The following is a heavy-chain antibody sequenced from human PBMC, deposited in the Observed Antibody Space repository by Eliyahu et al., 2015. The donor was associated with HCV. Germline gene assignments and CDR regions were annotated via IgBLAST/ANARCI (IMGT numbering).Heavy chain of an antibody. CDR3: ASSDYTGFWFTKLQY. CDR1: GXPVKNKY. J-gene: IGHJ1*01. CDR2: IYSGDNT. V-gene: IGHV3-66*01. Sequence: EVQLVESGGGLVQPGGSLRLXCTASGXPVKNKYMIWVRQAPGKGPEWVSLIYSGDNTYYADSVKGRCSISRDSNTNTLFLQMDGLRVEDTATYYCASSDYTGFWFTKLQYWGRGTQVTVSS. D-gene: IGHD2-2*02.